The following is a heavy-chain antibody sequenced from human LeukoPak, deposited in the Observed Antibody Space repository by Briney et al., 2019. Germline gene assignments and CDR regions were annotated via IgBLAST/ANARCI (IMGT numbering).Heavy chain of an antibody. CDR1: GFTFDDYG. V-gene: IGHV3-48*02. J-gene: IGHJ4*02. CDR2: ISSSISTV. Sequence: PGGSLRLSYAASGFTFDDYGMSWVRQAPGKGLEWVSYISSSISTVYYADSVRGRFTISRDNAKNSLYLQMNSLRDEDTAVYSCASVCRPGTCTPFDYWGERTLVTVSS. CDR3: ASVCRPGTCTPFDY. D-gene: IGHD2-15*01.